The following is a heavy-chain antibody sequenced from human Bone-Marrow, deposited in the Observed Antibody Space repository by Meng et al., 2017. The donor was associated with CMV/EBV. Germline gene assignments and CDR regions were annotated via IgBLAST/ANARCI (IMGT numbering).Heavy chain of an antibody. CDR2: ISNGGGST. CDR1: GFTFSSYY. D-gene: IGHD3-3*01. Sequence: GESLKISCAASGFTFSSYYMHWVRQPPTKGLEWVSAISNGGGSTFYADSVKGRFIISRDNSKNTVHLQMNSLRVEDTAIYYCAKEGVYDFWSWGQGTVVTVSS. CDR3: AKEGVYDFWS. J-gene: IGHJ4*02. V-gene: IGHV3-23*01.